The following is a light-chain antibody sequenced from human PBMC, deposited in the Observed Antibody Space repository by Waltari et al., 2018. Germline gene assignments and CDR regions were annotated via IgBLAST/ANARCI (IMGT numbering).Light chain of an antibody. CDR2: STK. CDR3: AAWDDSLNGYV. J-gene: IGLJ1*01. V-gene: IGLV1-44*01. Sequence: QSALTQSPSASGTPGQRVTISCSGSSSNIGSNPVNWYHQPPGTAPKLLIYSTKERPPGFPDRFSVSKSGSSASLAISGLQSEDEADYYCAAWDDSLNGYVFGTGTKVSVL. CDR1: SSNIGSNP.